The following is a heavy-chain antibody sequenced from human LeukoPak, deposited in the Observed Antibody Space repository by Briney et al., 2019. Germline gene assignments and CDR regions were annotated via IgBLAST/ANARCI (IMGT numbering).Heavy chain of an antibody. CDR1: GGSISRYY. CDR3: ARDGDDSSGYSFYGY. CDR2: IYYIGSP. J-gene: IGHJ4*02. D-gene: IGHD3-22*01. Sequence: PSETLSLTCTVSGGSISRYYWSWIRQPPGKGLEWIGYIYYIGSPNYNPSLKSRVTISVDTSKNQFSLKLSSVTAADTAVYYCARDGDDSSGYSFYGYWGQGTLVTVSS. V-gene: IGHV4-59*01.